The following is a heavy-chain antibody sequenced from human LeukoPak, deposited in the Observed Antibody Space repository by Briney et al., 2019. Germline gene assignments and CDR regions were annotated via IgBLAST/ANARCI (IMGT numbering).Heavy chain of an antibody. CDR2: IYYTGIT. Sequence: SETLSLTCTVSDGSISPYYWSWIRQSPRKGLEWIAHIYYTGITSHNPSLKSRLTISVDTSKNQFSLKLSSVTAADTAVYYCARHLAPSSGYLTLDYWGQGTLVTVSS. D-gene: IGHD3-22*01. CDR3: ARHLAPSSGYLTLDY. V-gene: IGHV4-59*08. CDR1: DGSISPYY. J-gene: IGHJ4*02.